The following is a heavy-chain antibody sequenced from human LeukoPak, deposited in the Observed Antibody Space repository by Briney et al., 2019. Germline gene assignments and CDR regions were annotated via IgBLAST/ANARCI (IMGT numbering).Heavy chain of an antibody. D-gene: IGHD3-22*01. V-gene: IGHV4-39*01. CDR3: ARHYYDSSGYYPLEYFQH. CDR2: IYYSGST. CDR1: GGSISSSSYY. Sequence: SETLSLTCTVSGGSISSSSYYWGWIRQPPGKGLEWIGSIYYSGSTYYNPSLKSRVTISVDTSKNQFSLKLSSVTAADTAVYYCARHYYDSSGYYPLEYFQHWGQGTLVTVSS. J-gene: IGHJ1*01.